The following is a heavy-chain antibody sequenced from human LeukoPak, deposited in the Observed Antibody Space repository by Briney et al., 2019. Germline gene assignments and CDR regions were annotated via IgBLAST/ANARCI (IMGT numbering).Heavy chain of an antibody. CDR3: AAARDDYGDYTYYYYGMDV. J-gene: IGHJ6*02. CDR1: GFTFTSSA. CDR2: IVVGSGNT. V-gene: IGHV1-58*01. Sequence: SVKVSCKASGFTFTSSAEQRGRQARGQRLEWIGWIVVGSGNTNYAQKFQERVTITRDMSTSTAYMELSSLRSEDTAVYYCAAARDDYGDYTYYYYGMDVWGQGTTVTVSS. D-gene: IGHD4-17*01.